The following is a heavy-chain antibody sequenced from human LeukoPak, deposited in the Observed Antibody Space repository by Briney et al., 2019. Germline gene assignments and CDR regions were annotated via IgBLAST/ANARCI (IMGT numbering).Heavy chain of an antibody. D-gene: IGHD7-27*01. J-gene: IGHJ4*02. CDR2: ISSSSSYI. CDR3: ARDYGLTGDIDY. CDR1: GFTFDDYA. V-gene: IGHV3-21*01. Sequence: GGSLRLSCAASGFTFDDYAMHWVRQAPGKGLEWVSSISSSSSYIYYADSVKGRFTISRDSAKNSLYLQMNSLRAEDTAVYYCARDYGLTGDIDYWGQGTLVTVSS.